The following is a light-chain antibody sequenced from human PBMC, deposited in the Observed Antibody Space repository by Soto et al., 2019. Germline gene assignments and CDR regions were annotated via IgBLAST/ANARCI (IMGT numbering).Light chain of an antibody. CDR2: GAS. V-gene: IGKV3-20*01. J-gene: IGKJ1*01. Sequence: IVLTQAPVGLSFYAGEIATLCGMASQSVTTQLAWYQQKPGQAPRLIIHGASSRATGVPDRITGSGSGTDFTLSISRLEPEDFAVYYCPEDGCSTQTFGQGTKVDIK. CDR1: QSVTTQ. CDR3: PEDGCSTQT.